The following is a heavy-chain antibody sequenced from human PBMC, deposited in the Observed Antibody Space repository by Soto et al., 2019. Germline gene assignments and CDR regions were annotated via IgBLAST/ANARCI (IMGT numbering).Heavy chain of an antibody. Sequence: GGSLSLSCAASGFTFSSYAMHWVRQAPGKGLEWVAVISYDGSNKYYADSVKGRFTISRDNSKNTLYLQMNSLRAEDTAVYYCARGYHYYDSSGYLDYWGQGTLVTVS. D-gene: IGHD3-22*01. CDR3: ARGYHYYDSSGYLDY. V-gene: IGHV3-30-3*01. CDR1: GFTFSSYA. CDR2: ISYDGSNK. J-gene: IGHJ4*02.